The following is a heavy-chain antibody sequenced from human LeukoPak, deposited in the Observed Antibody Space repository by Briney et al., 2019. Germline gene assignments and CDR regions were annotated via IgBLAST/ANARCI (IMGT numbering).Heavy chain of an antibody. CDR1: GASVSTDY. V-gene: IGHV4-59*02. J-gene: IGHJ4*02. CDR3: ARVSYQLLGEDYFDY. D-gene: IGHD2-2*01. CDR2: IYNTGST. Sequence: PSETLSLTCTVSGASVSTDYWSWIRQAPGKGLEWIGYIYNTGSTDYNPSLQSRVTISLDTSKNRFSLKLRSVTTADTAMYYCARVSYQLLGEDYFDYWGQGTLATVSS.